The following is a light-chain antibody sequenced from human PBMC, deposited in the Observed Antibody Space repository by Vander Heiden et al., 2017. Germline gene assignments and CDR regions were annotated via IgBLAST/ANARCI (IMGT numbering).Light chain of an antibody. J-gene: IGKJ2*01. V-gene: IGKV1-5*01. Sequence: DIQMTQSPSTLSASVGDSVTITCRASQRISSWLAWYQQKPREATKLLIYDASRLESGVPSRFSGSGSGTEFTLTISSLQPDDFATYYCQQYNSYSPYTFGQGTKLEIK. CDR2: DAS. CDR1: QRISSW. CDR3: QQYNSYSPYT.